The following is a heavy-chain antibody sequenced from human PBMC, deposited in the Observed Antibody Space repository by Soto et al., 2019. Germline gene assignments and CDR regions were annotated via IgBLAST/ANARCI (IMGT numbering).Heavy chain of an antibody. CDR2: ISYDGSNK. CDR1: GFTFSSYG. V-gene: IGHV3-30*18. CDR3: AKDRDVVVPASPHYYYGMDV. J-gene: IGHJ6*02. D-gene: IGHD2-2*01. Sequence: QVQLVESGGGVVQPGRSLRLSCAASGFTFSSYGMHWVRQAPGKGLEWVAVISYDGSNKYYADSVRGRFTISRDNSKNTLYLQMNSLRAEDTAVYYCAKDRDVVVPASPHYYYGMDVWVQGTTVTVSS.